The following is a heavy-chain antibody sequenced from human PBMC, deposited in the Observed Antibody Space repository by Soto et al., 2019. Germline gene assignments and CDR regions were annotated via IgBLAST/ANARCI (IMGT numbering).Heavy chain of an antibody. CDR1: GGSFSAYY. D-gene: IGHD3-22*01. Sequence: SETLSLTCAVYGGSFSAYYWSWIRQPPGKGLEWIGEINHSGGTSYNPSLKRRVTISVDTSKSQISLKLSSVTAADRAVYYCGRGSVHTGDSRLWYEYWGQGTQVTVSS. V-gene: IGHV4-34*01. CDR3: GRGSVHTGDSRLWYEY. CDR2: INHSGGT. J-gene: IGHJ4*02.